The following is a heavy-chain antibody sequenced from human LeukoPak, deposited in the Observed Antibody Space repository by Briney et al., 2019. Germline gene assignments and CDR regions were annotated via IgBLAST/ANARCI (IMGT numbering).Heavy chain of an antibody. CDR1: GYSFTNYW. D-gene: IGHD1-26*01. CDR2: IDPGDSYT. J-gene: IGHJ4*02. Sequence: GESLKISCKGSGYSFTNYWISWVRQIPGRGLEWMGRIDPGDSYTNYSPSFQGHVTISADRSVFTAYLQWTSPKASDTATYYCARQERQNTLGVFDYWGQGTLVTVSS. CDR3: ARQERQNTLGVFDY. V-gene: IGHV5-10-1*01.